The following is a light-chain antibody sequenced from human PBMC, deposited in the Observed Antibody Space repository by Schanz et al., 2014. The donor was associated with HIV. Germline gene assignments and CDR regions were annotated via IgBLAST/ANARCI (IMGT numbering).Light chain of an antibody. CDR1: QTISTY. Sequence: IQMTQSPSSLSASVGDRVTITCRASQTISTYLNWYQQKPGKAPKLLIYSASTLQSGVPSRFSGSGSGTDFTLSISSLQPEDFATYYCQQSFDAPRAVTFGQGTKLEIK. J-gene: IGKJ2*01. CDR3: QQSFDAPRAVT. CDR2: SAS. V-gene: IGKV1-39*01.